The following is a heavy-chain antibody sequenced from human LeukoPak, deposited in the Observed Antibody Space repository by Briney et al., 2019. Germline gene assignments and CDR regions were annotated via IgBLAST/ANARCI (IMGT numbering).Heavy chain of an antibody. CDR2: ISSSAART. V-gene: IGHV3-23*01. CDR3: TRGYSGVDY. Sequence: GGSLRLSCVASGFTFSSYAITWVHQAPGKGLEWVSGISSSAARTYYADSVKGRFTISRDNAKNLLYLQMNSLRAEDTAVYYCTRGYSGVDYWGQGTLVTVSS. J-gene: IGHJ4*02. D-gene: IGHD5-12*01. CDR1: GFTFSSYA.